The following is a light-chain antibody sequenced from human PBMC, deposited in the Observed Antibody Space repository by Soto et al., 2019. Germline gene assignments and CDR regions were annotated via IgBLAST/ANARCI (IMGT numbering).Light chain of an antibody. CDR3: QQYYKTPLT. V-gene: IGKV4-1*01. J-gene: IGKJ4*01. CDR1: QSVLYSSDNKNY. Sequence: DIVLTQSPGSLAVSLGERATINCKSSQSVLYSSDNKNYLAWYQQKPGQSPKLLFYWASTRESGVPARFSGSGSGTDFSLTISSLQAEDVAVYFCQQYYKTPLTFGGGTKVEIK. CDR2: WAS.